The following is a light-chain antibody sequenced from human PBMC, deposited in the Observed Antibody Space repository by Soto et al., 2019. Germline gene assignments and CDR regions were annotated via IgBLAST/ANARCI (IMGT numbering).Light chain of an antibody. CDR3: QQRSNWPPA. CDR1: QSVSSY. Sequence: QSPATLSLSPGERATLSCRASQSVSSYLAWYQQKPGQAPRLLIYDSSPRATGIPARFRCSGSGTDFTLTISSLEPEDFAVYYRQQRSNWPPAFGPGTKVDIK. J-gene: IGKJ3*01. CDR2: DSS. V-gene: IGKV3-11*01.